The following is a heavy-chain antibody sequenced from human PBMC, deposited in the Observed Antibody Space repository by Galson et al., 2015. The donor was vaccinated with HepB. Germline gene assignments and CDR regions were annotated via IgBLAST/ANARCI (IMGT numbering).Heavy chain of an antibody. J-gene: IGHJ2*01. CDR3: AKEGATQDWYFDL. D-gene: IGHD1-26*01. V-gene: IGHV3-23*01. CDR2: ISGSGGGT. CDR1: GFTFTSYA. Sequence: SLRLSCAASGFTFTSYAMSWVRQAPGKGLEWVSGISGSGGGTYYADSVKGRFTISRDNSKNTLYLQMNSLRAEDTAVYYCAKEGATQDWYFDLWGRGTLVTVSS.